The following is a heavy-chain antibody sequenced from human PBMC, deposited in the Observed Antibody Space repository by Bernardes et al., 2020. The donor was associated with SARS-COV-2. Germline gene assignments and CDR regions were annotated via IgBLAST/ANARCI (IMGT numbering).Heavy chain of an antibody. CDR1: GFTFSSYT. D-gene: IGHD6-19*01. CDR2: ISNDGDST. CDR3: VKGSVAVAGVDY. J-gene: IGHJ4*02. Sequence: GGSLRLSCSVSGFTFSSYTMHWVRQAPGKGLEYVSAISNDGDSTFYADSVKGRFIISRDNSKNTLYLQMSSLRVEETAIYYCVKGSVAVAGVDYWGQGTLVTVSS. V-gene: IGHV3-64D*06.